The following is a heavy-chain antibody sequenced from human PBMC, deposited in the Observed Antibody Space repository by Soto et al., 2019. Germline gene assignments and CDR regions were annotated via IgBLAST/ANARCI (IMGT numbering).Heavy chain of an antibody. CDR3: ARTSASGYSSGWYGAFDI. CDR1: VGSISSYY. Sequence: SETLSLTCTVSVGSISSYYWSWIRQPPGKGLEWIGYIYYSGSTNYNPSLKSRVTISVDTSKNQFSLKLSSVTAADTAVYYCARTSASGYSSGWYGAFDIWGQGTMVTVSS. CDR2: IYYSGST. V-gene: IGHV4-59*08. D-gene: IGHD6-19*01. J-gene: IGHJ3*02.